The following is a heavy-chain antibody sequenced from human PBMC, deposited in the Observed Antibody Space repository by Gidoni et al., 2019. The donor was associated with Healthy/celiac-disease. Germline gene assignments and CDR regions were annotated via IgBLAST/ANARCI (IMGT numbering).Heavy chain of an antibody. CDR3: ASGYSYGNAFDI. CDR2: NYPGDSDT. CDR1: GYSFTSYW. V-gene: IGHV5-51*01. J-gene: IGHJ3*02. Sequence: EVQLVQSGAEVKKPGESLKISCRGSGYSFTSYWIGWVRQMPGKGLESMGINYPGDSDTRYSPSFQGQLTISADKYISTAYLQWSSLKATDADMYYCASGYSYGNAFDIWGQGTMVTVSS. D-gene: IGHD5-18*01.